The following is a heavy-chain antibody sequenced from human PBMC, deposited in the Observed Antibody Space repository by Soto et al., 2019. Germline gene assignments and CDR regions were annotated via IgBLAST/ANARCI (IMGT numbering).Heavy chain of an antibody. V-gene: IGHV1-18*01. J-gene: IGHJ3*01. Sequence: QVQLVQSGAEVKKPGASVKVSCKASGYTFTSSGMSWVRQAPGQGLEWMGWISAHTGSSEYAQRFEGRVNTTTDRSTSTAYVELRSLRSDDTAVYYCARAFFYQGSDSRGYSFEAFDFWGPGTLVTVSS. CDR3: ARAFFYQGSDSRGYSFEAFDF. CDR2: ISAHTGSS. D-gene: IGHD3-22*01. CDR1: GYTFTSSG.